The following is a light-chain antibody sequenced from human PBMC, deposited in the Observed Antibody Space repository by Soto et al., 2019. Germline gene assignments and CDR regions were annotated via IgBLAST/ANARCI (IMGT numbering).Light chain of an antibody. Sequence: QSALTQPASVSGSPGQSSRISCTGTSSGVGGYNHVSWYQQDPGKAPKLLIYDVSNRPSGVSSRFSGSKSANTASLTISGLQAEDEADYYCSSYTSTTTRVVFGGGTKVTVL. CDR2: DVS. CDR3: SSYTSTTTRVV. CDR1: SSGVGGYNH. J-gene: IGLJ2*01. V-gene: IGLV2-14*01.